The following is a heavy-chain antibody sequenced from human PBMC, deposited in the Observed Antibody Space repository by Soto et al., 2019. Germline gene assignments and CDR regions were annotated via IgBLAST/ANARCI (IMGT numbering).Heavy chain of an antibody. V-gene: IGHV4-4*02. CDR2: ISHIGSV. Sequence: QVLLQESGPGLVQPSGTLSLSCAVSGVSISSNYYWGWVRQSPGKGLEWLGDISHIGSVNYSPSLMGRVTISMDRSENQFSLKLNSVTAADTAVYYCVRSFGWYAIDYWGQGTLVIVSS. J-gene: IGHJ4*02. D-gene: IGHD6-19*01. CDR3: VRSFGWYAIDY. CDR1: GVSISSNYY.